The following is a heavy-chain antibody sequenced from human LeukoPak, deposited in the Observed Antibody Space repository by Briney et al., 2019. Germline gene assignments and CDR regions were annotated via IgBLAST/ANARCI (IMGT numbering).Heavy chain of an antibody. D-gene: IGHD1-26*01. CDR3: ARRASRGSYYYFDY. CDR1: GGSISSYY. J-gene: IGHJ4*02. Sequence: SETLSPTCTVSGGSISSYYWSWIRQPPGKGLEWIGYIYYTGSTNHNPSLETRVTISVDTSKNQFSLKLSSVTAADTAVYYCARRASRGSYYYFDYWGQGTLVTVSS. V-gene: IGHV4-59*08. CDR2: IYYTGST.